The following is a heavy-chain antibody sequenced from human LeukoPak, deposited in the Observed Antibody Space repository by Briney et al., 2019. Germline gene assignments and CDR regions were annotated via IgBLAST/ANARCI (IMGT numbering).Heavy chain of an antibody. D-gene: IGHD5-18*01. CDR1: GFTFSSYA. CDR3: ARGGYSYGPHYFDY. J-gene: IGHJ4*02. V-gene: IGHV3-30*04. Sequence: GKSLRLSCAASGFTFSSYAMHWVRQAPGKGLEWVAVISYDGSNKYYADSVKGRFTISRDNSKNTLYLQMNSLRAEDTAVYYCARGGYSYGPHYFDYWGQGTLVTVSS. CDR2: ISYDGSNK.